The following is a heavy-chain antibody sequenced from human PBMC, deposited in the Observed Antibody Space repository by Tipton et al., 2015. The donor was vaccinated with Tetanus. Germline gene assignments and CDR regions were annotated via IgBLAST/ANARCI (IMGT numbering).Heavy chain of an antibody. V-gene: IGHV1-2*02. J-gene: IGHJ4*02. CDR2: INPNSGGT. CDR3: ARDLSSPSTTVTHSFDY. Sequence: QLVQSGPEVKKPGASVKVSCKASGYTFTGYYMHWVRQAPGQGLEWMGWINPNSGGTNYAQKVQGRVTMTRDTSISTAYIELSRLRSDDTAVYYCARDLSSPSTTVTHSFDYWGQGTLVPVSS. CDR1: GYTFTGYY. D-gene: IGHD4-11*01.